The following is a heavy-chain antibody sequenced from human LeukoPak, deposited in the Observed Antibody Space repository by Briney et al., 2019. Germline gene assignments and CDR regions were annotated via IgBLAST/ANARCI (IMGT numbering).Heavy chain of an antibody. V-gene: IGHV3-64*01. Sequence: GSLRLSCTASRFTFSNFNMHWVRQAPGKGLEYVSAISSNGGSTYYANSVKGRFTISRDNSKNTLYLQMGSLRAEDMAVYYCARGLAVIAAAAYYFDYWGQGTLVTVSS. J-gene: IGHJ4*02. D-gene: IGHD6-13*01. CDR3: ARGLAVIAAAAYYFDY. CDR2: ISSNGGST. CDR1: RFTFSNFN.